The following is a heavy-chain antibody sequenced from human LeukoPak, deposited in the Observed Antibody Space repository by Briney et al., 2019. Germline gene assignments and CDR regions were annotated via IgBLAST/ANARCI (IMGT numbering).Heavy chain of an antibody. J-gene: IGHJ4*02. CDR2: IHRAGRT. CDR3: GKTDIYFNPIDY. CDR1: GVSIRSSEW. Sequence: PSGTLSLICAVSGVSIRSSEWRIWVRQPPGQGLEWIGKIHRAGRTRYNPSLKSRVTISMDYSKHQFSLKLTAVTAADTAIYYCGKTDIYFNPIDYWGPGSLVTVSS. V-gene: IGHV4-4*02. D-gene: IGHD3-9*01.